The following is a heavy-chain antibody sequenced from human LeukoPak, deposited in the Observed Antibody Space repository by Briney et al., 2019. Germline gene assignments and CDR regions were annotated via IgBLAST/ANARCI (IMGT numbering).Heavy chain of an antibody. V-gene: IGHV1-69*13. J-gene: IGHJ3*02. CDR3: ARERPYYYDSSGYHGSRWAFDI. D-gene: IGHD3-22*01. CDR1: GGTFSSYA. Sequence: GASVKVSCKASGGTFSSYAISWVRQAPGQGLEWMGGIIPIFGTANYAQKFQGRVTITADESTSTAYMELSSLRSEDTAVYYCARERPYYYDSSGYHGSRWAFDIWGQGTMVTVSS. CDR2: IIPIFGTA.